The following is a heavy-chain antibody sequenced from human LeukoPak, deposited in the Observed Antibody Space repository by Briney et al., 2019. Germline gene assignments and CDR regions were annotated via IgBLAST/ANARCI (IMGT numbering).Heavy chain of an antibody. CDR3: ARDRPQQWLVRGQRGYYYYMDV. J-gene: IGHJ6*03. D-gene: IGHD6-19*01. Sequence: GGSLRLSCAASGFTFSSYWMSWVRQAPGKGLEWVANIKQDGSGKYYVDSVKGRFTISRDIAKNSLYLQMNSLRAEDTAVYYCARDRPQQWLVRGQRGYYYYMDVWGKGTTVTISS. CDR2: IKQDGSGK. CDR1: GFTFSSYW. V-gene: IGHV3-7*01.